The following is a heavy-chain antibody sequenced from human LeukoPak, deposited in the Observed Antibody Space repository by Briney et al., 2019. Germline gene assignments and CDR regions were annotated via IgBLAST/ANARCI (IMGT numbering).Heavy chain of an antibody. CDR3: TRAQSYCTSSSCSADY. V-gene: IGHV1-46*01. CDR2: INPSVGTT. CDR1: GYTFTTYY. D-gene: IGHD2-15*01. Sequence: SVTVSCKAFGYTFTTYYIHWVRQAPGQGLEWMGIINPSVGTTKCQDKFQGRVTMTRDTSTSKVYMELSGLGSDDTATYYCTRAQSYCTSSSCSADYWGQGTLVTVSS. J-gene: IGHJ4*02.